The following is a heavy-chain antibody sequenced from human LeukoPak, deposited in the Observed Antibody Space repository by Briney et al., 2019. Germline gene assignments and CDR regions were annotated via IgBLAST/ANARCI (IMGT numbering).Heavy chain of an antibody. CDR3: VRDMDRGQWLVRPYN. Sequence: ASVKVSCKASGYTFNGYYKHWVGQAPGQGLEWMGWINPNSGGTNYAQKFQGRVTMTRDMSISTAYMDLRRLKSDDTAVYYCVRDMDRGQWLVRPYNWGQGTLVTVSS. CDR2: INPNSGGT. D-gene: IGHD6-19*01. J-gene: IGHJ4*02. CDR1: GYTFNGYY. V-gene: IGHV1-2*02.